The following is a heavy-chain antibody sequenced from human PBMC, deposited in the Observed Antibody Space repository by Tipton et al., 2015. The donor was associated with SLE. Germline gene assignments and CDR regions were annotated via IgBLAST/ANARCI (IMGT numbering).Heavy chain of an antibody. V-gene: IGHV4-34*01. CDR3: ASYGVALDY. CDR2: INHSGST. Sequence: TLSLTCAVYGGSFSDYYWSWIRQPPGKGLEWIGEINHSGSTNYNPSLKSRVTISVDTSKNQFSLKLSSVTAADTAVYYCASYGVALDYWGQGTLVTVSS. D-gene: IGHD3-3*01. J-gene: IGHJ4*02. CDR1: GGSFSDYY.